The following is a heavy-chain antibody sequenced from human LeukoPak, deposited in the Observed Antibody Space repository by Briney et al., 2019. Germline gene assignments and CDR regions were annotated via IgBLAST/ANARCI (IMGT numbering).Heavy chain of an antibody. CDR2: ISSSSSHR. D-gene: IGHD3-9*01. J-gene: IGHJ4*02. V-gene: IGHV3-21*01. Sequence: GGSLRLSCAASGFTFSSYSMNWVRQAPGKGLEWVSSISSSSSHRYYADSVKGRFTISRDNAKNSLYLQMNSLRAEDTAVYYCALGYDVLTGRFDYWGQGNPGHRLL. CDR1: GFTFSSYS. CDR3: ALGYDVLTGRFDY.